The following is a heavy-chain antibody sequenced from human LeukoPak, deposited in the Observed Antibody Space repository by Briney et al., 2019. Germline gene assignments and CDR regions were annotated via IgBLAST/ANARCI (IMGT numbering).Heavy chain of an antibody. CDR1: GFTFSRNA. Sequence: GGSLRLSCAASGFTFSRNAMHWVRQAPGKGLEWVTVIWYDGSNKYYADFVKGRFTISRDNSKNTLYLQMNSLRVEDTAVYYCVSRDGYSYGLDYWGQGTPVTVSS. D-gene: IGHD5-18*01. V-gene: IGHV3-33*01. CDR2: IWYDGSNK. J-gene: IGHJ4*02. CDR3: VSRDGYSYGLDY.